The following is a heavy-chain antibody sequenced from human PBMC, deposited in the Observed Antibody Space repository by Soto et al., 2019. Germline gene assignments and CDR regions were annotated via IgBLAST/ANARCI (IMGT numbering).Heavy chain of an antibody. D-gene: IGHD6-13*01. CDR2: ISSNSAYI. J-gene: IGHJ5*02. V-gene: IGHV3-21*01. Sequence: GGSLRLSSAASGFTFRSFTMNWFRQSPGKGLEWVSTISSNSAYIYYTDALRGRFTISRDNAKNSLHLQMNSLRAEDTAVYYCTRDASRDSSARGWFDPWGPGTLVTVSS. CDR3: TRDASRDSSARGWFDP. CDR1: GFTFRSFT.